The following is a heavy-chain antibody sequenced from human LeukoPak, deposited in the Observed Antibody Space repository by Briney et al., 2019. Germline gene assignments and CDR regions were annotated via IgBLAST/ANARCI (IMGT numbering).Heavy chain of an antibody. CDR3: ATLAYSSNSNYFDY. J-gene: IGHJ4*02. D-gene: IGHD6-13*01. V-gene: IGHV3-30*04. CDR2: ISYDGTNK. Sequence: GRSLRLSCAASGFTFSNYAMHWVRHAPGKGLEWVAVISYDGTNKYYADSVQGRFTISRDNSMNTLYLQMNSLRADDTAVYYCATLAYSSNSNYFDYWGQGTLVTVSS. CDR1: GFTFSNYA.